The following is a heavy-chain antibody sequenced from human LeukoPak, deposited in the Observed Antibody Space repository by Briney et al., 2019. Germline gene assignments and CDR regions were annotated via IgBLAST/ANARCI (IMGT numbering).Heavy chain of an antibody. CDR2: IYYSGSA. CDR1: GGAIGSDGYY. CDR3: ARGRFYGFSGDS. D-gene: IGHD3-10*01. Sequence: SETLSLTCSVSGGAIGSDGYYWNWIRQPPGKGLEWIGYIYYSGSASYNPSLKSRVTISVDTSKNQFSLRLSPVTAADTAVYYCARGRFYGFSGDSWGQGSLVTVSS. J-gene: IGHJ4*02. V-gene: IGHV4-31*03.